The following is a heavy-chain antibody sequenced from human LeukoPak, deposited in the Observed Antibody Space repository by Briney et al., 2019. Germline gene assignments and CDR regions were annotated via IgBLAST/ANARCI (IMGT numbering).Heavy chain of an antibody. CDR1: GFTFSSYA. CDR2: ISGSGTTT. J-gene: IGHJ4*02. V-gene: IGHV3-23*01. D-gene: IGHD3-10*01. Sequence: HPGESLRLSCAASGFTFSSYAMNWVRQAPGKGLEWVSAISGSGTTTYYADSVKGRFTISRDNFKNTLYLQMNSLRAEDTAVYYCAKGRSGSYSALDYWGQGTLVTVSS. CDR3: AKGRSGSYSALDY.